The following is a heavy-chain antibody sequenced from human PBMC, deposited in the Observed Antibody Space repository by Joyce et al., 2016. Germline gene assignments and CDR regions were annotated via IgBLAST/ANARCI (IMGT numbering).Heavy chain of an antibody. CDR3: VMLDRHSGSYYPEY. V-gene: IGHV4-31*06. CDR1: GVSVSNRNYY. J-gene: IGHJ4*02. CDR2: IDDTGKS. Sequence: QVHLQESGPGLVKPSQTLSLTCTVSGVSVSNRNYYWSWIRQHPEKGLECIGYIDDTGKSFYNPSLTSRVTMSVDTSNNQFSLNLESVTVADTAVYYCVMLDRHSGSYYPEYWGQGSLVTVSS. D-gene: IGHD1-26*01.